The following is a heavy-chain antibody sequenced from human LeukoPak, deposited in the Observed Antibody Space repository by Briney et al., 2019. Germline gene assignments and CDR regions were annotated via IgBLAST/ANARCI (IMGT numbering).Heavy chain of an antibody. J-gene: IGHJ6*03. CDR3: ARDQFRGPERITIFGVVHDYYYYYMDV. V-gene: IGHV4-4*07. CDR2: VYSSGST. Sequence: SETLSLTCTVSGGSINDSYWSWIRQPAGKGLEWIGRVYSSGSTYSNPSLKSRVTMSVDTSKNQFSLKLSSVTAADTAVYYCARDQFRGPERITIFGVVHDYYYYYMDVWGKGTTVTVSS. D-gene: IGHD3-3*01. CDR1: GGSINDSY.